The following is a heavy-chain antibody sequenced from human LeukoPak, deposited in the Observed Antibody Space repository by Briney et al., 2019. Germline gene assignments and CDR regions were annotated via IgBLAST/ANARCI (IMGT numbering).Heavy chain of an antibody. J-gene: IGHJ3*02. D-gene: IGHD6-19*01. CDR3: ARVVAVAGTSAFDI. V-gene: IGHV4-39*07. Sequence: PSQTLSLTCTVSGGSISSGDYYWGWIRQPPGKGLEWIGSIYYSGSTYYNPSLKSRVTISVDTSKNQFSLKLSSVTAADTAVYYCARVVAVAGTSAFDIWGQGTMVTVSS. CDR2: IYYSGST. CDR1: GGSISSGDYY.